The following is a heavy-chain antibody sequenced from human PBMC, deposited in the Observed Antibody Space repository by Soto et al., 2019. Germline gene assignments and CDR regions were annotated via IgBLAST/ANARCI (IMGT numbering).Heavy chain of an antibody. J-gene: IGHJ5*02. CDR1: GFTFSSYA. V-gene: IGHV3-23*01. CDR3: AKDREGSTIVGVVISNWFGP. CDR2: ISGSGGST. D-gene: IGHD3-3*01. Sequence: GGSLRLSCAASGFTFSSYAMSWVRQAPGKGLEWVSAISGSGGSTYYADSVKGRFTISRDNSKNTLYLQMNSLRAEDTAVYYCAKDREGSTIVGVVISNWFGPWGQGTLVTVSS.